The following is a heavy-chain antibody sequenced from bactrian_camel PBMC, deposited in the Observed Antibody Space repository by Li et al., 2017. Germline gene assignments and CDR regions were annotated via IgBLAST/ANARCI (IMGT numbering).Heavy chain of an antibody. V-gene: IGHV3S40*01. Sequence: VQLVESGGGLVQPGGSLRLSCVTSGFTFSNYDMTWVRQAPGKGLEWVSSINSGGGRTYYADSVKGRFTISHDNAKNTVTLQMNDLKPEDTAMYYCATRSWCDAGNWRLWAAWNYWGQGTQVTVS. CDR3: ATRSWCDAGNWRLWAAWNY. CDR2: INSGGGRT. D-gene: IGHD1*01. CDR1: GFTFSNYD. J-gene: IGHJ4*01.